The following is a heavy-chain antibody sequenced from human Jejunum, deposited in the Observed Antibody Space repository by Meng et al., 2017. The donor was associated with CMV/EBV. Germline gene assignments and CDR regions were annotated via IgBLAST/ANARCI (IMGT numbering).Heavy chain of an antibody. Sequence: FSNYWMNWVSQAPGKGLEWVANIKNDGSEKYYVNSVKGRFTISRDNAKNSLYLQMNSLRAEDTAVYYCARDMYYVSSGFFGREDYWGQGTLVTVSS. V-gene: IGHV3-7*01. J-gene: IGHJ4*02. D-gene: IGHD3-22*01. CDR1: FSNYW. CDR2: IKNDGSEK. CDR3: ARDMYYVSSGFFGREDY.